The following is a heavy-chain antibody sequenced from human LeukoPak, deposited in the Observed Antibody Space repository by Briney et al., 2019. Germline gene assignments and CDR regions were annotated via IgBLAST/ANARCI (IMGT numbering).Heavy chain of an antibody. Sequence: GGSLRLSCAASGFTFSSYEMNWVRQAPGKGLDWVSFISSAGSHTYYADSVKGRFTISRDNAKNALYLQMNSLRAEDTAVYYCARDLKGHYCSGGSCYRPYYFDYWGQGTLVTVSS. CDR3: ARDLKGHYCSGGSCYRPYYFDY. V-gene: IGHV3-48*03. D-gene: IGHD2-15*01. J-gene: IGHJ4*02. CDR2: ISSAGSHT. CDR1: GFTFSSYE.